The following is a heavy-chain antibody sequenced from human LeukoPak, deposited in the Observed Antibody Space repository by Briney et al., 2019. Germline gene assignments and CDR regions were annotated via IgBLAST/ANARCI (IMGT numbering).Heavy chain of an antibody. D-gene: IGHD6-19*01. Sequence: PGGSLRLSCAASGFTFSSYSMNWVRQAPGKGLEWVSYISSSSSTIYYADSVKGRFTISRVNAKNSLYLQMNSLRAEDTAVYYCARVQWPQWYFDLWGRGTLVTVSS. J-gene: IGHJ2*01. CDR2: ISSSSSTI. CDR3: ARVQWPQWYFDL. CDR1: GFTFSSYS. V-gene: IGHV3-48*01.